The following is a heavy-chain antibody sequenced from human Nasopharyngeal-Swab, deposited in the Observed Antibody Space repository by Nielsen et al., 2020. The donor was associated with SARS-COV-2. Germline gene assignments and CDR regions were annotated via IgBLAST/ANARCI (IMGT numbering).Heavy chain of an antibody. CDR3: ARQYSGSYDYYYYYYMDV. D-gene: IGHD1-26*01. CDR1: GGSISSYY. CDR2: IYYSGST. J-gene: IGHJ6*03. Sequence: SKTLSLTCTVSGGSISSYYWRWIRQPPGTGLELIGYIYYSGSTNYNPSLKSRVTISVDTSKNQFSLKLNSVTAADTAVYYCARQYSGSYDYYYYYYMDVWGKGTTVTVSS. V-gene: IGHV4-59*08.